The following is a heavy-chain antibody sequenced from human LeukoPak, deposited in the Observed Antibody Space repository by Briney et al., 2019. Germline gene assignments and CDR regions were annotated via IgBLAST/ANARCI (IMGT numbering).Heavy chain of an antibody. D-gene: IGHD1-26*01. CDR3: ARDPYSGSYGAYYYYYMDV. CDR1: GFMFSKSW. Sequence: GGSLRLYCASSGFMFSKSWMHWVRQVPGKGLVCVARIYNDGSTTNYADSVKGRFTICRDNAKNSLYLQMNSLRAEDAALYFCARDPYSGSYGAYYYYYMDVWGKGTTVTISS. J-gene: IGHJ6*03. CDR2: IYNDGSTT. V-gene: IGHV3-74*01.